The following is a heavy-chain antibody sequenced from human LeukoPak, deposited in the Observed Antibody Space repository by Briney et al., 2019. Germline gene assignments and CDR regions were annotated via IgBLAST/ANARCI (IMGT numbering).Heavy chain of an antibody. CDR3: ARGGGLDA. CDR2: INHNGNVN. Sequence: PGGSLRLSCAASGFTFSSYWMNWARQAPGKGLEWVASINHNGNVNYYVDSVKGRFTISRGNAKNSLYLQMSNLRAEDTAVYFCARGGGLDAWGQGATATVSS. D-gene: IGHD3-16*01. CDR1: GFTFSSYW. V-gene: IGHV3-7*03. J-gene: IGHJ6*02.